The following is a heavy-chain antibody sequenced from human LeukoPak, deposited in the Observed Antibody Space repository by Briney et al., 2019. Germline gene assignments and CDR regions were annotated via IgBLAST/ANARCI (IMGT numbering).Heavy chain of an antibody. CDR2: IYPGDSDT. D-gene: IGHD3-10*01. CDR1: GYSFTSYW. Sequence: ESLKISCKGSGYSFTSYWIGWVPQMPGKGLEWMGIIYPGDSDTRYSPSFQGQVTISADKSISTAYLQWSSLKASDTAMYYCARQRPYYSGAGSYRAFDIWGQGTMVIVSS. V-gene: IGHV5-51*01. CDR3: ARQRPYYSGAGSYRAFDI. J-gene: IGHJ3*02.